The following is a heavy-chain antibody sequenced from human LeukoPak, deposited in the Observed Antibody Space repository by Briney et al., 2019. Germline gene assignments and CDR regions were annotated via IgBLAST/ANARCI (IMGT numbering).Heavy chain of an antibody. CDR1: GGSISNHY. D-gene: IGHD6-19*01. V-gene: IGHV4-59*11. CDR3: ARINSGWYFGY. J-gene: IGHJ4*02. Sequence: SETLSLTCTVSGGSISNHYWGWIRQPPGKQPEYIGYIFYSGSTNYNPSLKSRLTISRDTSNNQFSLHLRSVTAADTAIYYCARINSGWYFGYWGQGNLVTVSS. CDR2: IFYSGST.